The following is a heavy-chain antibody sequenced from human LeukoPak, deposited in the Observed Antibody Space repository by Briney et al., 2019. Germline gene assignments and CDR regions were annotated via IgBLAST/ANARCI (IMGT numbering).Heavy chain of an antibody. Sequence: PGGSLRLSCSASGFTFSSYAMHWVRQAPGKGLEWVAVISYDGSNKYYADSVKGRFTISRDNSKNTLYLQMNSLRAEDTAVYYCAKDRIRMVRGVIHYYYYGMDVWGKGTTVTVSS. V-gene: IGHV3-30*04. CDR3: AKDRIRMVRGVIHYYYYGMDV. CDR2: ISYDGSNK. J-gene: IGHJ6*04. CDR1: GFTFSSYA. D-gene: IGHD3-10*01.